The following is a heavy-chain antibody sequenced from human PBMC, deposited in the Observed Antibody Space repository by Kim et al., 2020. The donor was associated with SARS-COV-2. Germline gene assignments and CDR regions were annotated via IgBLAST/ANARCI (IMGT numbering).Heavy chain of an antibody. Sequence: GGSLRLSCAASGFTFSDYYMSWIRQAPGKGLEWVSYISSSGSTIYYADSVKGRFTISRDNAKNSLYLQMNSLRAEDTAVYYCARDAVLRFLEWLPRGWFDPWGQGTLVTVSS. V-gene: IGHV3-11*01. D-gene: IGHD3-3*01. J-gene: IGHJ5*02. CDR1: GFTFSDYY. CDR3: ARDAVLRFLEWLPRGWFDP. CDR2: ISSSGSTI.